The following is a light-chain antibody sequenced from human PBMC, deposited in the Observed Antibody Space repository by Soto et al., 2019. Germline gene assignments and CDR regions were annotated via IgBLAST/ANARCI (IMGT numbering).Light chain of an antibody. V-gene: IGKV3-20*01. CDR3: QQYGSSPGT. Sequence: EIVLTQSPGTLSLSPGERATLSCRASQSVSSSYLAWYQQKPGQAPRLLIYGASCRATGIPDRFSGSGSGTDFTLTISRLELEDFAVYYCQQYGSSPGTFGQGTKVEIK. CDR1: QSVSSSY. CDR2: GAS. J-gene: IGKJ1*01.